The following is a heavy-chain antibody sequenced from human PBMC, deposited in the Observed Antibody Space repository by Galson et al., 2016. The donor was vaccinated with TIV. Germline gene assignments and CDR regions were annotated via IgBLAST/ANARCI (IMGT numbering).Heavy chain of an antibody. Sequence: SVKVSCKASGYTFTGYFIHWVRQAPGQGLEWMGIINPSGGSTSYAQKFQGRVTMTRVTSPSTVYMELSSLRSEDTAVYYCARDGEVRSSDYDHWGQGTLVSVSS. J-gene: IGHJ4*02. CDR2: INPSGGST. CDR3: ARDGEVRSSDYDH. D-gene: IGHD3-22*01. V-gene: IGHV1-46*01. CDR1: GYTFTGYF.